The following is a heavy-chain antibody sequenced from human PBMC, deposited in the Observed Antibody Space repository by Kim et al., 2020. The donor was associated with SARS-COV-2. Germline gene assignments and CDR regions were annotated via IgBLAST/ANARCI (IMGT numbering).Heavy chain of an antibody. CDR1: GGSFSGYY. V-gene: IGHV4-34*01. CDR3: EGLLSYDGMDV. CDR2: INHSGST. J-gene: IGHJ6*02. Sequence: SETLSLTCAVYGGSFSGYYWSWIRQPPGKGLEWIGEINHSGSTNYNPSLKSRVTISVDTSKNQFSLKLSSVTAADTAVYYCEGLLSYDGMDVWGQGTTVTVSS. D-gene: IGHD1-26*01.